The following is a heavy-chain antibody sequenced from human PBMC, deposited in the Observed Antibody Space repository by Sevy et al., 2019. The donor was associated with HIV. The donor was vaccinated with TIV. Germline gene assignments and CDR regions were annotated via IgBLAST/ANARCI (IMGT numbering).Heavy chain of an antibody. CDR1: GFTFSSYS. CDR3: ARGRYYDTSDYVSD. V-gene: IGHV3-48*02. Sequence: GGSLRLSCEASGFTFSSYSMNWVRQSPGTGLEWVSYIDSRSSSIYYADSVKGRFTISRDNAKNSLYLQMNSLRDEDTAVYYCARGRYYDTSDYVSDWGQGTLVTVSS. CDR2: IDSRSSSI. D-gene: IGHD3-22*01. J-gene: IGHJ4*02.